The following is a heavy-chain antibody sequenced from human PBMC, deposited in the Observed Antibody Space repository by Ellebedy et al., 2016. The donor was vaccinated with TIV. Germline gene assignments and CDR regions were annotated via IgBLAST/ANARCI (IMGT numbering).Heavy chain of an antibody. J-gene: IGHJ2*01. CDR2: ISYDGSNK. Sequence: GGSLRLSCAASGFTFSSYAMHWVRQAPGKGLEWVAVISYDGSNKYYADSVRGRFTISRDNSKNTLYLQMTSLRAEDTALYYCVRGGRDSSGQYEDWYFDLWGRGTLVTVSS. D-gene: IGHD3-22*01. V-gene: IGHV3-30-3*01. CDR1: GFTFSSYA. CDR3: VRGGRDSSGQYEDWYFDL.